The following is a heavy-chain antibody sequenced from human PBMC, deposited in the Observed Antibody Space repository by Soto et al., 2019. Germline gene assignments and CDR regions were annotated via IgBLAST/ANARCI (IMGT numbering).Heavy chain of an antibody. CDR1: GYTFTGYY. J-gene: IGHJ6*02. CDR2: INPNSGGT. V-gene: IGHV1-2*04. CDR3: ARGEPAYYSGMXV. D-gene: IGHD1-1*01. Sequence: ASVKVSCKASGYTFTGYYMHWVRQAPGQGLEWMGWINPNSGGTNYAQKFQGWVTMTRDTSISTAYMELSRLRSDDTAVYYCARGEPAYYSGMXVWGQGTTLTVSS.